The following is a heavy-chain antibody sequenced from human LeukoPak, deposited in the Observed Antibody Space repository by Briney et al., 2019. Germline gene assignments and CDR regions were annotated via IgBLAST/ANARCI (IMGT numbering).Heavy chain of an antibody. CDR3: TTESDYDFWSGYYSPDY. D-gene: IGHD3-3*01. Sequence: GGSLRLSCAASGFTFSDYYMSWIRQAPGKGLEWVSYISSSGSTIYYADSVKGRFTISRDNAKNSLYLQMNSLKTEDTAVYYCTTESDYDFWSGYYSPDYWGQGTLVTVSS. V-gene: IGHV3-11*01. CDR1: GFTFSDYY. CDR2: ISSSGSTI. J-gene: IGHJ4*02.